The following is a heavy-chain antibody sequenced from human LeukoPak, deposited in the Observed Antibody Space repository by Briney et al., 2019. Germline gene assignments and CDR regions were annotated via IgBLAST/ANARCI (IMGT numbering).Heavy chain of an antibody. V-gene: IGHV3-23*01. D-gene: IGHD3-3*01. J-gene: IGHJ4*02. CDR1: GFTFSSYA. CDR2: ISGSGGST. CDR3: AKALTYYDFWSGSYYFDY. Sequence: PGGSLRLSCAASGFTFSSYAMSWVRRAPGKGLEWGSAISGSGGSTYYADSVKGRFTISRDNSKNTLYLQMNSLRAEDTAVYYCAKALTYYDFWSGSYYFDYWGQGTLVTVSS.